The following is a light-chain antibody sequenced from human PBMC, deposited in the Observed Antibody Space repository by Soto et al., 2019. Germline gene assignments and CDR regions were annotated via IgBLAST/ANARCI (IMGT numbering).Light chain of an antibody. CDR3: SSYTSSSTDV. CDR1: SSDVGGYNY. V-gene: IGLV2-14*01. CDR2: EVS. Sequence: QCVPTQPASVSGTTGYSSTISCTRTSSDVGGYNYVSWYQQHPGKAPKLRIYEVSNRPSGVSNRFTGSKSGNTASLTISRLQAEDGADYYCSSYTSSSTDVFGTGTKVTVL. J-gene: IGLJ1*01.